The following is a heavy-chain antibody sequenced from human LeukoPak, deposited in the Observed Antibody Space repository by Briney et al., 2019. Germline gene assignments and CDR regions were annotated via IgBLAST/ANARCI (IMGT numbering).Heavy chain of an antibody. D-gene: IGHD3-22*01. CDR1: GVSISRSNSY. J-gene: IGHJ6*03. CDR3: ARDHRRYYDSSGYRAGYYYYMDV. V-gene: IGHV3-21*01. Sequence: ETLSLTCTVSGVSISRSNSYWGWVRQAPGKGLEWVSSISSSSSYIYYADSVKGRFTISRDNAKNSLYLQMNSLRAEDTAVYYCARDHRRYYDSSGYRAGYYYYMDVWGKGTTVTVSS. CDR2: ISSSSSYI.